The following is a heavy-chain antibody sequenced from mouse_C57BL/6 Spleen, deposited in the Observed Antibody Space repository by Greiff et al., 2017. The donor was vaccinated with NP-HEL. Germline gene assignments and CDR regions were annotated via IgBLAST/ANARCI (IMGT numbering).Heavy chain of an antibody. Sequence: VQLQQSGPELVKPGASVKISCKASGYTFTDYYMNWVKQSHGKSLEWIGDINPNNGGTSYNQKFKGKATLTVDKSSSTAYMELRSLTSEDSAVYYCARRVAMDFDYWGQGTTLTVSS. CDR3: ARRVAMDFDY. V-gene: IGHV1-26*01. J-gene: IGHJ2*01. D-gene: IGHD1-1*02. CDR1: GYTFTDYY. CDR2: INPNNGGT.